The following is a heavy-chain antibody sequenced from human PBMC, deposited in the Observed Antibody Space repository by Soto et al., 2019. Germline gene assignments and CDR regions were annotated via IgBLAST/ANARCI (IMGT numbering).Heavy chain of an antibody. J-gene: IGHJ6*02. Sequence: VQLVQSGAEVKKPGASVKLSCKASGYTFTFYDINWVRQAPGRGLEWMGWMSPSTGNTGYAQRFQGRVTMTSDTSISTAYMEVTRLRPDDTAVDYCARYFDPLDGWGQGTTVTVSS. V-gene: IGHV1-8*01. CDR3: ARYFDPLDG. CDR1: GYTFTFYD. CDR2: MSPSTGNT. D-gene: IGHD3-9*01.